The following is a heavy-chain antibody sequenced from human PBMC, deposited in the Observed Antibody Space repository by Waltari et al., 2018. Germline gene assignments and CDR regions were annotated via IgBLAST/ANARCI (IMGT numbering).Heavy chain of an antibody. CDR3: ARGTIFGVPQEGLTYYFDY. D-gene: IGHD3-3*01. CDR1: GYPFTIYA. V-gene: IGHV1-18*01. J-gene: IGHJ4*02. Sequence: QVQLVQSGAEVKTPGASVKVSCKASGYPFTIYAISWVRQAPDPGLEWMGWSSAYKGNTNYAQKLQGRVTMPTDTSTSTAYMELRSLRSDDTAVYYCARGTIFGVPQEGLTYYFDYWGQGTLVTVSS. CDR2: SSAYKGNT.